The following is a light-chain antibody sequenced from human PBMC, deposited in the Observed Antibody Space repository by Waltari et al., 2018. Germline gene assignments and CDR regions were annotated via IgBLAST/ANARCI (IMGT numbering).Light chain of an antibody. V-gene: IGKV1-5*03. CDR2: KTS. CDR3: QQYGSSLGT. CDR1: QTIGGW. Sequence: DIRLTQFPPTLSASVGDRVTITCRASQTIGGWLAWYQQKPGKVTILLIYKTSNLQTGVPSRFSGSGYGTDFTLTISSLQPEDFAVYYCQQYGSSLGTFGQGTKVEIK. J-gene: IGKJ1*01.